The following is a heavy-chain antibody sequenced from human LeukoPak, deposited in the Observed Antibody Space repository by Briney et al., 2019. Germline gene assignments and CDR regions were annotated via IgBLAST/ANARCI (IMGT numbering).Heavy chain of an antibody. D-gene: IGHD3-16*02. CDR2: INHSGST. CDR3: ARVRDYVWGSSRYTLYYFDY. V-gene: IGHV4-34*01. CDR1: GGSFSGYY. Sequence: SETLSLTCAVYGGSFSGYYWSWIRQSPGQGLEWIGEINHSGSTNYNPSLKSRVTISADTSKNQFSRMLSSVTAADTAVYYCARVRDYVWGSSRYTLYYFDYWGQGTQVTVSS. J-gene: IGHJ4*02.